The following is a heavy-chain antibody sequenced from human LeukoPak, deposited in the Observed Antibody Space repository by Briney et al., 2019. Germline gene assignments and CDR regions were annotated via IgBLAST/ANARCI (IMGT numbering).Heavy chain of an antibody. Sequence: GGSLRLSCAASGFTFSSYAMSWVRQAPGKGLEWVSAISGSGGSTYYADSVKGRFTISGDNSKNTLYLQMNSLRAEDTAVYYCAKGYSYYYYYGMDVWGQGTTVTVSS. D-gene: IGHD5-18*01. CDR1: GFTFSSYA. CDR3: AKGYSYYYYYGMDV. J-gene: IGHJ6*02. CDR2: ISGSGGST. V-gene: IGHV3-23*01.